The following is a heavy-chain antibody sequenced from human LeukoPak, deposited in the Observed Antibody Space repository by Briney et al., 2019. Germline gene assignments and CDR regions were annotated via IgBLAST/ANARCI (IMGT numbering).Heavy chain of an antibody. CDR2: ISGSGGST. V-gene: IGHV3-23*01. Sequence: GGSLRLSCAASGFTFSSYAMSWVRQAPGKGLQWVSGISGSGGSTYYADSVKGRFTISRDNSKNTLYLQMNSLRAEDTAVYYCAKGHRSGGTCYYDYWGQGTLVTVSS. CDR3: AKGHRSGGTCYYDY. D-gene: IGHD2-15*01. CDR1: GFTFSSYA. J-gene: IGHJ4*02.